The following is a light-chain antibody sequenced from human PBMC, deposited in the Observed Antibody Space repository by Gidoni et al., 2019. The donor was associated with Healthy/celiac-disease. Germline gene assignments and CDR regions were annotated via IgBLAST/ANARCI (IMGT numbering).Light chain of an antibody. V-gene: IGLV2-8*01. CDR2: EVS. CDR3: SSYAGSNSVV. CDR1: SSDLGGYNY. Sequence: QSALTQPPSASGSPGPSVTISCTGTSSDLGGYNYFSWYQQHPGKAPKLMIYEVSKRPSGVPDRFSGSKSGNTASLTVSGLQAEDEADYYCSSYAGSNSVVFGGGTKLTVL. J-gene: IGLJ2*01.